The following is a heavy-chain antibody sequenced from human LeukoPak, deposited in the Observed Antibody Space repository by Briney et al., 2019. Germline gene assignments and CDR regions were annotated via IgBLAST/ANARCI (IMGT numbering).Heavy chain of an antibody. Sequence: GESLKISCKGSGYTFTNYWIGRVRQMPGKGLEWMGIIYPGDSDTRYSPSFQGQVTVSADKSINTAYLQWSSLKASDTAMYYCARRTTYSSSWDFDYWGQGTLVTVSS. CDR1: GYTFTNYW. CDR3: ARRTTYSSSWDFDY. J-gene: IGHJ4*02. V-gene: IGHV5-51*01. D-gene: IGHD6-13*01. CDR2: IYPGDSDT.